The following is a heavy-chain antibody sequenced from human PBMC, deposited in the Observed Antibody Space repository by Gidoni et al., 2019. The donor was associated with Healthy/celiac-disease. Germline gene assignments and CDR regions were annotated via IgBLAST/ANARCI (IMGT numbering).Heavy chain of an antibody. Sequence: QVQLQESGQGLAKPSETLSLTCTVSGGSGSSGSYDWSWIRQPPGKGLEWIGYIYYSGSTNYNPSLKSRVTISVDTSKNQFSLKLSSVTAADTAVYYCARETITAMVTLDYWGQGTLVTVSS. CDR2: IYYSGST. CDR1: GGSGSSGSYD. D-gene: IGHD5-18*01. CDR3: ARETITAMVTLDY. V-gene: IGHV4-61*01. J-gene: IGHJ4*02.